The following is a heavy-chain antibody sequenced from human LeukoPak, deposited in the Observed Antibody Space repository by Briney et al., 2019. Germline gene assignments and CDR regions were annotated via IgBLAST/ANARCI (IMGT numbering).Heavy chain of an antibody. CDR2: MNPNSGNT. CDR1: GYTFTSYD. J-gene: IGHJ5*02. Sequence: ASVKVSCKASGYTFTSYDINWVRQATGQGLEWMGWMNPNSGNTGYAQKFQGRVTITRNTSISTAYMELSSLRSEDTAVYYCARGLPTHSRSSSWQYNWFDPWGQGTLVTVSS. CDR3: ARGLPTHSRSSSWQYNWFDP. V-gene: IGHV1-8*03. D-gene: IGHD6-13*01.